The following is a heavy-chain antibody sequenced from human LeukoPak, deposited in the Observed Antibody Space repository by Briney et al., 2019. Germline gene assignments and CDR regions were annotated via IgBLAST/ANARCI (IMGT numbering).Heavy chain of an antibody. CDR2: VYYRGST. D-gene: IGHD6-13*01. Sequence: SETLSLTCTVSGDSISSSRYYWGWIRQPPGKGLEWIGTVYYRGSTYYNPSLQNRVTISVDTSKNQFSLKLISVTAADTAVYYCAAAHYSSSWYYFDYWGQGTLVTVSS. J-gene: IGHJ4*02. V-gene: IGHV4-39*01. CDR1: GDSISSSRYY. CDR3: AAAHYSSSWYYFDY.